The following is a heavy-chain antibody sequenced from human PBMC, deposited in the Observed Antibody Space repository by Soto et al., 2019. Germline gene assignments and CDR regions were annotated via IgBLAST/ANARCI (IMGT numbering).Heavy chain of an antibody. J-gene: IGHJ4*02. CDR3: ATYYCTNGVCYIEAFDY. Sequence: ASVKVSCKASGYTFTSYGISWVRQPPGQGLEWMGWISAYNGNKNYAQKLQGRVTMTTDTSTSTAYMELRSLRSDDTAVYYCATYYCTNGVCYIEAFDYWGQGTLVTVSS. V-gene: IGHV1-18*01. D-gene: IGHD2-8*01. CDR2: ISAYNGNK. CDR1: GYTFTSYG.